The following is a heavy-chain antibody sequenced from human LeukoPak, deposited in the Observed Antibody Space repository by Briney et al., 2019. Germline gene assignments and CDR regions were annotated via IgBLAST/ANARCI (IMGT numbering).Heavy chain of an antibody. Sequence: PSETLSITCTVSGGSISCYYWTWIRQVPGKGLEWIGYIYYSGSTNYNPSLKSRVTISVDTSKNQFSLKLSSVTAADTAVYYCARAGAGGMTDWGQGTMVTVSS. J-gene: IGHJ3*01. D-gene: IGHD1-20*01. CDR3: ARAGAGGMTD. CDR2: IYYSGST. V-gene: IGHV4-59*01. CDR1: GGSISCYY.